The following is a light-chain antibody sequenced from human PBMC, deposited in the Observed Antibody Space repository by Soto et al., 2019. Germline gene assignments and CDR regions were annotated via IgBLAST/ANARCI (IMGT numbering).Light chain of an antibody. V-gene: IGKV1-9*01. CDR3: QRLTGYPRT. CDR2: AAS. Sequence: DIQLTQSPSLLPAFVGDRVTITCRASQAISTYLAWYQQQPGKAPKLLIYAASTLQSGVPSRFSGSGSGTECTLTISGQQPEDVATYYGQRLTGYPRTFGQGTKVEIK. J-gene: IGKJ1*01. CDR1: QAISTY.